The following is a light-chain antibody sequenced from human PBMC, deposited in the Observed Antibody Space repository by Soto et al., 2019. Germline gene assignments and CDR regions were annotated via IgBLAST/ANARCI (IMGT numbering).Light chain of an antibody. J-gene: IGKJ1*01. CDR2: GAS. CDR1: QSVSSSY. V-gene: IGKV3-20*01. Sequence: EIVLTQSPGTLSLSPGERATLSCRASQSVSSSYLAWYQQKPGQAPRLLIYGASSRATGIPDRFSGSGSGTDFTLTISRLEPEDFAVYYCQQYGSSTLKWKFGKGTKVNI. CDR3: QQYGSSTLKWK.